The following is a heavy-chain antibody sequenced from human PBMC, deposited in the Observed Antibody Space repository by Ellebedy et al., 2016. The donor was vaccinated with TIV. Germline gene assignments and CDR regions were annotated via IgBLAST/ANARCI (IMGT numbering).Heavy chain of an antibody. CDR3: ARARYGAYRYFDL. CDR2: INHSGST. V-gene: IGHV4-34*01. J-gene: IGHJ2*01. Sequence: SETLSLTCAVYGGSFSGYYWSWIRQPPGKGLEWIGEINHSGSTNYTPSLKSRVTISVDTSKNQFSLKLRSVTAADTAVYYCARARYGAYRYFDLWGRGTLVTVSS. CDR1: GGSFSGYY. D-gene: IGHD4-17*01.